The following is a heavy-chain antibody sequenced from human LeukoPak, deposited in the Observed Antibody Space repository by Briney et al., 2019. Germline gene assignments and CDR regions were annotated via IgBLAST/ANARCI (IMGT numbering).Heavy chain of an antibody. J-gene: IGHJ3*02. CDR2: IYSGGST. CDR3: ARDLPGTTDPDAFDI. CDR1: GFTVSSNY. D-gene: IGHD4-11*01. Sequence: GGSLRLSCAASGFTVSSNYMSWVRQAPGKGLEWVSVIYSGGSTYYADSVKGRFTISRDNSKNTLYLQMNSLRAEDTAVYYCARDLPGTTDPDAFDIWGQGTMVTVSS. V-gene: IGHV3-53*01.